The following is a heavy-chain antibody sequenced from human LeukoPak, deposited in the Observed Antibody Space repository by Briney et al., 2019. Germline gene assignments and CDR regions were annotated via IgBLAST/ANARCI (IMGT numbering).Heavy chain of an antibody. CDR3: ARDPAHSSSWYSDRDY. CDR1: GFTFSSYS. CDR2: ISSSSSTI. V-gene: IGHV3-48*04. Sequence: GGSLRLFCAPSGFTFSSYSMNWVRQAPGKGLEWVSYISSSSSTIYYADSVKGRFTISRDNAKNSLYLQMNSLRAEDTAVYYCARDPAHSSSWYSDRDYWGQGTLVTVSS. D-gene: IGHD6-13*01. J-gene: IGHJ4*02.